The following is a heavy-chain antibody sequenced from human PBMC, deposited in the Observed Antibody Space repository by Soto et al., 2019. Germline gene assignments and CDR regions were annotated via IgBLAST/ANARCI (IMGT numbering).Heavy chain of an antibody. CDR3: ARVEWVTMDY. CDR2: INSDGDTT. Sequence: GGSLRLSCAASGFTFRNYWMHWVRQAPGKGLVWVSRINSDGDTTYYADSVKGRFTISRDNAKNSLYLQMNSLRAEDTAVYYCARVEWVTMDYWGQGTLVTVSS. J-gene: IGHJ4*02. D-gene: IGHD4-17*01. V-gene: IGHV3-74*01. CDR1: GFTFRNYW.